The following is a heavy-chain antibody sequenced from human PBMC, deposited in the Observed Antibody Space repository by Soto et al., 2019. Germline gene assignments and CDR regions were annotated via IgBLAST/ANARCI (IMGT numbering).Heavy chain of an antibody. CDR1: VFAISRGYY. CDR3: AREKVGTTFFDN. J-gene: IGHJ4*02. CDR2: IYPSVSS. D-gene: IGHD1-1*01. Sequence: SETLYLTCNVSVFAISRGYYWSCVRQPPGKGLEWIGSIYPSVSSYHNPSLESRLTLSIDTSKNQFTLKLASVTAADTALYYCAREKVGTTFFDNWGQGTQVTVSS. V-gene: IGHV4-38-2*02.